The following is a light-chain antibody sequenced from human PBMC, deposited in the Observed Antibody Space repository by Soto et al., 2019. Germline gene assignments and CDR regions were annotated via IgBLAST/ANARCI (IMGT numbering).Light chain of an antibody. CDR1: SSDVGGYNY. Sequence: QSVLTQPPSASGSPGQSVTISCTGTSSDVGGYNYVSWYQQHPGKAPKLMIYEVSKRPSGVPDRFSGSKSGNTASLTVSGLRAEDEADYYCSSYAGSNNLYVFGTGTKLTVL. J-gene: IGLJ1*01. CDR2: EVS. V-gene: IGLV2-8*01. CDR3: SSYAGSNNLYV.